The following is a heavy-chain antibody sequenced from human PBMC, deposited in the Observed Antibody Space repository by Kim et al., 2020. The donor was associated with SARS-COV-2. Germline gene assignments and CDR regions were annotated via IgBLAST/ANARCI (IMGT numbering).Heavy chain of an antibody. CDR3: ARGKEGDLERSNWLDP. CDR1: GGSFSDHY. J-gene: IGHJ5*02. Sequence: SETLSLTCAVYGGSFSDHYWSWIRQPPGKGLEWIGEINGSGSTNYNPSLKSRVTISIDMSKKWLSLRLTSVTATDTSVYYCARGKEGDLERSNWLDPWGQGTLVTVSS. D-gene: IGHD1-1*01. V-gene: IGHV4-34*01. CDR2: INGSGST.